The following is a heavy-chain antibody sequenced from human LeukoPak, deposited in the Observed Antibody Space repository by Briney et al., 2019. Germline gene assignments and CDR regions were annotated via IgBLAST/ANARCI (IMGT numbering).Heavy chain of an antibody. CDR2: IRQDGNEK. CDR3: TRTVGSSYLRGGQFDY. D-gene: IGHD6-13*01. Sequence: GGSLRLSCAASGFTFSNFWMSWVRQAPGTGLEWVANIRQDGNEKYYVDSLKGRFTISRDNAKNSVYLQMNSLKTEDTAVYYCTRTVGSSYLRGGQFDYWGQGTLVTVSS. V-gene: IGHV3-7*03. J-gene: IGHJ4*02. CDR1: GFTFSNFW.